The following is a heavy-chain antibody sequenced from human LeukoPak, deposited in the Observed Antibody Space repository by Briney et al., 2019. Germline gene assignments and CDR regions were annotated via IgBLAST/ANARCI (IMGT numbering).Heavy chain of an antibody. CDR2: MNPNSGNT. V-gene: IGHV1-8*01. J-gene: IGHJ4*02. CDR3: ARGYCSGGSCYSYPY. Sequence: ASVKVSCKASGYTFTSYDINWVRQAPGQGLEWMGWMNPNSGNTGYAQKFQGRVTMTRNTSISTAYMELGSLRSEDTAVYYCARGYCSGGSCYSYPYWGQGTLVTVSS. D-gene: IGHD2-15*01. CDR1: GYTFTSYD.